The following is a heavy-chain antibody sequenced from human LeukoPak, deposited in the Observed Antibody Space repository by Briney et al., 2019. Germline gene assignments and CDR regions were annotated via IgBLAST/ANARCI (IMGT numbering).Heavy chain of an antibody. CDR1: GFTFSSYS. V-gene: IGHV3-48*01. J-gene: IGHJ4*02. Sequence: GGSLRLSCAASGFTFSSYSMNWVRQAPGKGLEWVSYISSSSSAIYYADSVKGRFTISRDNAKNSLYLQMNSLRAEDTAVYYCARVSGAVAGHFDYWGQGTLVTVSS. CDR3: ARVSGAVAGHFDY. CDR2: ISSSSSAI. D-gene: IGHD6-19*01.